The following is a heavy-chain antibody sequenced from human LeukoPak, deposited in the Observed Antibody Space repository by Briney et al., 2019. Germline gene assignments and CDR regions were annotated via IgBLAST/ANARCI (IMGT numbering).Heavy chain of an antibody. J-gene: IGHJ4*02. CDR2: INPSGGST. Sequence: ASVKVSCKASGYTFTSYYMHWVRQAPGQGLEWMGIINPSGGSTSYAQKFQGRVTMTRDTSMSTVYMELSSLRSEDTAVYYCAREGTGDSKSVAPDYWGQGTLVTVSS. CDR3: AREGTGDSKSVAPDY. CDR1: GYTFTSYY. D-gene: IGHD5-12*01. V-gene: IGHV1-46*01.